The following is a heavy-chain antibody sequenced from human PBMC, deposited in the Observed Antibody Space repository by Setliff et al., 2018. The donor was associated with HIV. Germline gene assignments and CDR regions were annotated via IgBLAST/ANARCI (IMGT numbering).Heavy chain of an antibody. V-gene: IGHV4-39*01. Sequence: SETLSLTCTVSGDSITNDGYYWGWIRQPPGKGLEWIAIIHYNGRTYYDPSLKSRVTIFVDTSKTQFYLKLRFVTASDTAVYYCARYTSKVDWFDPWGQGTLVTVAS. CDR1: GDSITNDGYY. CDR2: IHYNGRT. D-gene: IGHD2-2*02. J-gene: IGHJ5*02. CDR3: ARYTSKVDWFDP.